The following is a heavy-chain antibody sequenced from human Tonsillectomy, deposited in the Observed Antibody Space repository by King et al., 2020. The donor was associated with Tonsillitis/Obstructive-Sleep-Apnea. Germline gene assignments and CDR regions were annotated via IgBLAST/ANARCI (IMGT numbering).Heavy chain of an antibody. CDR1: GFTVSSNY. J-gene: IGHJ2*01. V-gene: IGHV3-66*01. D-gene: IGHD5/OR15-5a*01. CDR3: AREVIIVSATRDWYYDL. CDR2: IYSGGTT. Sequence: EVQLVESGGGLVQPGGSLRLSCAGSGFTVSSNYMNWVRQAPGKGLEWGSVIYSGGTTYYADSVKGRFTISRDNSKNTLYLQINSLRAEDTAVYYCAREVIIVSATRDWYYDLWGRGTLVTVSS.